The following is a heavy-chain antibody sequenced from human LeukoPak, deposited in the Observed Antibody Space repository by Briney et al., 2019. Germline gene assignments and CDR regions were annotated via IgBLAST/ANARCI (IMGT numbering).Heavy chain of an antibody. J-gene: IGHJ4*02. V-gene: IGHV3-23*01. CDR3: ARRRYDWGGDFAN. CDR2: IGGGGTL. D-gene: IGHD3-16*01. CDR1: GFTVSSYA. Sequence: GSLRLSCAASGFTVSSYAMGWVLQAPGKGLEWVSAIGGGGTLYYADSVKGRFSISRDISKNTLLLQMNSLRAEDTAVYYCARRRYDWGGDFANWGQGTLVTVSS.